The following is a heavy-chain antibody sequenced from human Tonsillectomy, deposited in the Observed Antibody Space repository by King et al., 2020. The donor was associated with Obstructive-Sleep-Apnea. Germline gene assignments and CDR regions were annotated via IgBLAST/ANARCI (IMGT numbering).Heavy chain of an antibody. CDR3: AHRPNYGSGSYFFDY. V-gene: IGHV2-5*01. Sequence: ITLKESGPTLVKPTQTLTLTCTFSGFSLSTIGVGVGWIRQSPGKVLEWLSRIYWIYDKRYMPSPKSRLTITKETSKNQLVLTLTNMDPVDTATHYCAHRPNYGSGSYFFDYWGQGTLVTVSS. CDR2: IYWIYDK. D-gene: IGHD3-10*01. J-gene: IGHJ4*02. CDR1: GFSLSTIGVG.